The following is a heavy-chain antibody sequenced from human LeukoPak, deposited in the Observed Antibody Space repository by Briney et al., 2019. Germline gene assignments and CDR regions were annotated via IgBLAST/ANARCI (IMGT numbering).Heavy chain of an antibody. CDR1: GFTFSSYE. CDR2: ISSSGSTI. Sequence: QAGGSLRLSCAASGFTFSSYEMNWVRQAPGKGLEWVSYISSSGSTIYYADSVKGRFTISRDNAMNSLYLQMDSLRAEDTAVYYCARDHPRLTYYYDSSGTPRAFDIWGQGTMVTVSS. V-gene: IGHV3-48*03. CDR3: ARDHPRLTYYYDSSGTPRAFDI. J-gene: IGHJ3*02. D-gene: IGHD3-22*01.